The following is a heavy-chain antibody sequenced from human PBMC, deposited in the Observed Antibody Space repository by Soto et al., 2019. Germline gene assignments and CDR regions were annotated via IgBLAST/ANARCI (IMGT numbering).Heavy chain of an antibody. V-gene: IGHV3-23*01. CDR2: ISGGGGTT. D-gene: IGHD3-22*01. J-gene: IGHJ6*02. CDR3: AKGKVAYDNSGLQYFYYFPMNV. Sequence: EVQLLESGGDLVQPGGSLRLSCAASEFTFSSYAMNWVRQAPGKGLEWVSVISGGGGTTYYADSVKGRFSISRDNSKNTLYLQMNSLRVEDTAVYYCAKGKVAYDNSGLQYFYYFPMNVWGQGTTVTVSS. CDR1: EFTFSSYA.